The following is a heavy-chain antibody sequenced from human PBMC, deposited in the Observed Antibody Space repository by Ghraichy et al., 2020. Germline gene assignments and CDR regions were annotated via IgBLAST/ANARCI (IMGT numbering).Heavy chain of an antibody. V-gene: IGHV3-21*01. CDR3: ARGPSGESGHFDY. Sequence: GGSLRLSCAASGFTFRTYGMNCVRQAPGKGLEWVLSIGTSSSYINYAESLKGRVTISRDNARNSLHLQMNSLRPEDTAVYYCARGPSGESGHFDYWGQGTLVTVSS. J-gene: IGHJ4*02. D-gene: IGHD3-10*01. CDR2: IGTSSSYI. CDR1: GFTFRTYG.